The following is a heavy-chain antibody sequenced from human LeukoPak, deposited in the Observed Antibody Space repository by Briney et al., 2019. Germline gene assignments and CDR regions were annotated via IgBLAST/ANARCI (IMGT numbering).Heavy chain of an antibody. Sequence: SETLSLTCTVSGGSISSYYWSWIRQPAGKGLEWIGRIYISGSTNYNPSLKSRVTMSVDTSKNQFSLKLSSVTAADTAVYYCARGGRITIFGVVMAWFDPWGQGTLVTVSS. J-gene: IGHJ5*02. V-gene: IGHV4-4*07. D-gene: IGHD3-3*01. CDR2: IYISGST. CDR3: ARGGRITIFGVVMAWFDP. CDR1: GGSISSYY.